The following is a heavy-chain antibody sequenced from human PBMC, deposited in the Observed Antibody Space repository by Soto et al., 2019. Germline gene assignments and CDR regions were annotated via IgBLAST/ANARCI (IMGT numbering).Heavy chain of an antibody. J-gene: IGHJ4*02. V-gene: IGHV3-9*01. Sequence: EVQLVESGGGLVQPGRSLRLSCAASGFTFDDYAMHWVRQAPGKGLEWVSGISWNSGSIGYADSVKGRFTISRDNAKNSLYLQMKSLRAEDTALYYCAKDPDYGDYGGFDYWGQGTLVTVSS. D-gene: IGHD4-17*01. CDR1: GFTFDDYA. CDR3: AKDPDYGDYGGFDY. CDR2: ISWNSGSI.